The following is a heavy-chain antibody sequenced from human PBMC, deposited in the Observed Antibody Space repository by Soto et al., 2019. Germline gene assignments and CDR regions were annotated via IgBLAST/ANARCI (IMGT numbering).Heavy chain of an antibody. D-gene: IGHD2-15*01. CDR2: IQSGGPT. V-gene: IGHV3-66*01. CDR3: ARDDVLCDGGRCYGVPLDA. J-gene: IGHJ6*04. CDR1: GFTVSSKY. Sequence: EVQLVESGGGLVQPGGSLRLSCAASGFTVSSKYMSWVRQAPGKGLDWVSLIQSGGPTYYADSVKGRFTISRDTSENTVHLQMDSLRAEDTAVYYCARDDVLCDGGRCYGVPLDAWGKGTTVTVSS.